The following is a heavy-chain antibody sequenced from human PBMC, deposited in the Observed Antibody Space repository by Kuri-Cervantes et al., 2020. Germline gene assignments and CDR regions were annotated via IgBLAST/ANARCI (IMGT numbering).Heavy chain of an antibody. CDR2: IKQDGSEK. CDR1: GFTFSSYW. D-gene: IGHD1-14*01. J-gene: IGHJ4*02. Sequence: GGSLRLSCAASGFTFSSYWMSWVRQAPGKGLEWVANIKQDGSEKYYVDSVKGRFTISRDNAKNSLYLQMNSLRAEDTALYYCAKGGPNRYFDYWGQGTLVTVSS. CDR3: AKGGPNRYFDY. V-gene: IGHV3-7*03.